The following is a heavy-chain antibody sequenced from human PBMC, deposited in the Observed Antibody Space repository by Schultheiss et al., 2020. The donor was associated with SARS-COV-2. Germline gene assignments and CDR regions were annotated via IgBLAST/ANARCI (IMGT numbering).Heavy chain of an antibody. V-gene: IGHV4-34*01. Sequence: SETLSLTCTVSGGSISSYYWSWIRQPPGKGLEWIGEINHSGSTNYNPSLKSRVTISVDTSKNQFSLKLSSVTAADTAVYYCARGLDSGSYYFWGQGTLVTVSS. D-gene: IGHD1-26*01. J-gene: IGHJ4*02. CDR2: INHSGST. CDR1: GGSISSYY. CDR3: ARGLDSGSYYF.